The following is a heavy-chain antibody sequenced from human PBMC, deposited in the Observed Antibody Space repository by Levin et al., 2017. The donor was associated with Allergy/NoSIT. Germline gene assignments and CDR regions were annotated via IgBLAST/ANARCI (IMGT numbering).Heavy chain of an antibody. J-gene: IGHJ4*02. CDR1: GYTFTGYH. D-gene: IGHD3-22*01. Sequence: ASVKVSCKASGYTFTGYHIHWVRQAPGQGLEWMGWFNPNSGGADYAQKFQDRVTMTRDTSFSIAYMELSRLRSDDTAVYYCVRVYYYDGSGYYYEDSWGQGTLVTVSS. V-gene: IGHV1-2*02. CDR2: FNPNSGGA. CDR3: VRVYYYDGSGYYYEDS.